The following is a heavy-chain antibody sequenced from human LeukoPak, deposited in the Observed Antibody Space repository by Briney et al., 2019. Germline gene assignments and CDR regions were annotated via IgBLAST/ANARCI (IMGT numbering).Heavy chain of an antibody. V-gene: IGHV1-3*01. D-gene: IGHD5-18*01. CDR3: AREPINGYSYGV. J-gene: IGHJ4*02. CDR1: GYTFTSYA. CDR2: INAGNGNT. Sequence: ASVKVSCKASGYTFTSYAMYWVRQAPGQRLEWMGWINAGNGNTKYSQKFQGRVTITRDTSASTAYMELSSLRSEDTAVYYCAREPINGYSYGVWGQGTLVTVSS.